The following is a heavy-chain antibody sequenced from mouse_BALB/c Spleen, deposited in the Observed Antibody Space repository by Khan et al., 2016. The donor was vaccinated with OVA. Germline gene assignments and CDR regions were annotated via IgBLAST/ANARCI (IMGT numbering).Heavy chain of an antibody. J-gene: IGHJ3*01. CDR2: IFPGTGTT. CDR3: ARGYFGNYEFVF. CDR1: GYIFTSYW. V-gene: IGHV1S132*01. Sequence: QVQLKQSGAELVKPGASVKLSCKTSGYIFTSYWIQWVKQRPGQGLGWIGQIFPGTGTTYYNENFKGKATLTVDTSSSTAYMHLSSLTSEDSAVYFCARGYFGNYEFVFWGQGTLVTVS. D-gene: IGHD2-1*01.